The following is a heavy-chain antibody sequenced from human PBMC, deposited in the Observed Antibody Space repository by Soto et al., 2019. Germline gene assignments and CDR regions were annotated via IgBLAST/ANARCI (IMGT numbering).Heavy chain of an antibody. J-gene: IGHJ6*02. CDR1: GYTFTSYG. CDR2: ISAYNGNT. D-gene: IGHD3-22*01. CDR3: ARDRFDYYDSSGYGMDV. V-gene: IGHV1-18*04. Sequence: ASVKVSCKASGYTFTSYGISWVRQAPGQGLEWMGWISAYNGNTNYAQKLQGRVTMTTDTSTSTAYMELRSLRSDDTAVYYCARDRFDYYDSSGYGMDVWGQGTTVTVS.